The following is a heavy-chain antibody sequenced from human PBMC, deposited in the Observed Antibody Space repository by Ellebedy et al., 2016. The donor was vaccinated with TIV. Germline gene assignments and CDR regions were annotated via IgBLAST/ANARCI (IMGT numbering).Heavy chain of an antibody. D-gene: IGHD3-9*01. CDR1: GYTFTNYG. CDR3: ARDGVNYFGLPGAC. V-gene: IGHV1-18*04. Sequence: AASVKVSCKASGYTFTNYGVSWVRQAPGQGLEWMGWIRSYNGHTKYPKKLEGRVTMTTDTSRSTVYMELRSLKSDDTAVYYCARDGVNYFGLPGACWGQGTLVTVSS. CDR2: IRSYNGHT. J-gene: IGHJ4*02.